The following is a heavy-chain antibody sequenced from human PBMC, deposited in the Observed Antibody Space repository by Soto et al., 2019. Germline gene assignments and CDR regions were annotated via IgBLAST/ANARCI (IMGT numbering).Heavy chain of an antibody. V-gene: IGHV4-59*01. Sequence: SETLSLTCSVSGGSISRYDWSWIRQPPGKGLEWIGYAQYRGDTGYNPSRRSRVTMAVDTSRNQVSLKLTSVTAADTAVYYCARDRSTYGGGGTGEVKENWFDPWGQGALVTVS. J-gene: IGHJ5*02. D-gene: IGHD2-8*01. CDR3: ARDRSTYGGGGTGEVKENWFDP. CDR1: GGSISRYD. CDR2: AQYRGDT.